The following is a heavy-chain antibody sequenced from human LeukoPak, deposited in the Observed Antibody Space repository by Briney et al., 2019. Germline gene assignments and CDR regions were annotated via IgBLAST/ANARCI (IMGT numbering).Heavy chain of an antibody. CDR3: ASNPVMVRGVIMH. CDR2: ISVSGGAT. J-gene: IGHJ4*02. CDR1: GFIFSNHA. Sequence: PGGSLRLSCVVSGFIFSNHAMSWVRQAPGKGLEWVAAISVSGGATYYADSVKGRFTVSRDNSKNTLYLQMNSLRAEDTAVYYCASNPVMVRGVIMHWGQGTLVTVSS. D-gene: IGHD3-10*01. V-gene: IGHV3-23*01.